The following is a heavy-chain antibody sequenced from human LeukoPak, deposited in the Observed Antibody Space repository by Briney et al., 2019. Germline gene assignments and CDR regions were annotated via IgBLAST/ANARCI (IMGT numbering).Heavy chain of an antibody. CDR2: ILHSGST. J-gene: IGHJ6*02. V-gene: IGHV4-59*12. Sequence: SETLSLTCTVSGVSLSSYYWSWIRQPPGKGLEWIGYILHSGSTNYNPSLKIRVTMSVDTSKNQFSLKLSSVTAADTAVYYCARDLAGSPLSTPYYYYYYGMDVWGQGTTVTVSS. CDR3: ARDLAGSPLSTPYYYYYYGMDV. D-gene: IGHD3-10*01. CDR1: GVSLSSYY.